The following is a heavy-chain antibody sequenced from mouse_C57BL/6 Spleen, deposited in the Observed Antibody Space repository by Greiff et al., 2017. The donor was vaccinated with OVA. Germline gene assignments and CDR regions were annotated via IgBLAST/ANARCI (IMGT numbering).Heavy chain of an antibody. CDR1: GFTFSDYY. CDR3: ARETNWDEKDYFDY. Sequence: EVKLVESEGGLVQPGSSMKLSCTASGFTFSDYYMAWVRQVPEKGLEWVANINYDGSSTYYLDSLKSRFIISRDNAKNILYLQMSSLKSEDTATYYCARETNWDEKDYFDYWGQGTTLTVSS. V-gene: IGHV5-16*01. J-gene: IGHJ2*01. D-gene: IGHD4-1*01. CDR2: INYDGSST.